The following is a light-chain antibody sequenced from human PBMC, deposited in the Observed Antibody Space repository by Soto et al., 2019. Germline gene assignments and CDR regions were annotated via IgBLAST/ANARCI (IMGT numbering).Light chain of an antibody. V-gene: IGKV3-11*01. CDR3: QQLNSYPIT. CDR1: QSVSTY. J-gene: IGKJ5*01. Sequence: DIVLTQSPATLSLSPGEIATLSGMASQSVSTYLAWYQQKPGQAPRLLIYGASSRATGIPDRFSGSGSGTDFTLTISSLEPEDFATYYCQQLNSYPITFGQGTRLENK. CDR2: GAS.